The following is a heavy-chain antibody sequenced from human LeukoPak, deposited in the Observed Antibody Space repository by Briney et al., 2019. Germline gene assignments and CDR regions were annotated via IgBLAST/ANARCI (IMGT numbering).Heavy chain of an antibody. Sequence: GASVKVSCKASGYAFTNYAISWVRQAPGQGLEWMGWIGVYNGNTNYAQKLQGRVTMTADTSTTTAYMELRSLRSDDTAVYYCARGYCSSATCRHFDYWGQGALVTVSS. CDR2: IGVYNGNT. CDR3: ARGYCSSATCRHFDY. CDR1: GYAFTNYA. D-gene: IGHD2-2*01. J-gene: IGHJ4*02. V-gene: IGHV1-18*01.